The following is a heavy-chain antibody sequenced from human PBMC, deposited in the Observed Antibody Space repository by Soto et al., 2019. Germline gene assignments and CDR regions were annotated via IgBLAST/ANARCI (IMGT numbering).Heavy chain of an antibody. Sequence: QVQLVQSGAEVKKPGSSVKVSCKTSRDTFNKYAFNWVRQAPGQGLEWMGWIIPIFSSRNYAEKFQGRVTITADDSTSTAYMELRSLRFEDTAVYYCARGETYLGVWGQGTTVTLSS. D-gene: IGHD3-16*01. J-gene: IGHJ6*02. CDR3: ARGETYLGV. V-gene: IGHV1-69*01. CDR2: IIPIFSSR. CDR1: RDTFNKYA.